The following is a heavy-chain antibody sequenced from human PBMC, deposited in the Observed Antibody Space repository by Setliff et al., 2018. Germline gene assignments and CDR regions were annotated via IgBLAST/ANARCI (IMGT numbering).Heavy chain of an antibody. CDR3: ARAMYSAGYYGGGYSYYYMDV. D-gene: IGHD3-22*01. V-gene: IGHV4-59*08. J-gene: IGHJ6*03. CDR1: GDSINNNY. Sequence: SETLSLTCTVSGDSINNNYWSWIRQPPGKGLEWIGHIYYSGSTNYNPSLKSRVTISLDSSKTQFSQKLSSVTAADTAVYYCARAMYSAGYYGGGYSYYYMDVWGKGTTVTVSS. CDR2: IYYSGST.